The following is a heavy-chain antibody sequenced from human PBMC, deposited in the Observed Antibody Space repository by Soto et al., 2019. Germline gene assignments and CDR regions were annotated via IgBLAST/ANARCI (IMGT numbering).Heavy chain of an antibody. V-gene: IGHV3-48*03. J-gene: IGHJ6*02. D-gene: IGHD3-9*01. CDR1: GFTFSNFE. CDR3: ARAECSSPDCLTAYYSYGLDV. Sequence: SLRLSCAASGFTFSNFEMHWVRQAPGKGLEWVSYINTAGSTKYYAESVKGRFTISRDNARNSLLLQMNSLRAEDTAVYYCARAECSSPDCLTAYYSYGLDVWGQGSTVTVSS. CDR2: INTAGSTK.